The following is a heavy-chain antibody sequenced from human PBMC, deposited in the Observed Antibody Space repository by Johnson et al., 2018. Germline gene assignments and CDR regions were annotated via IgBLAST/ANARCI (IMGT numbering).Heavy chain of an antibody. CDR3: ARDRWELHPTTHHGMDV. CDR2: INSDGSST. J-gene: IGHJ6*02. Sequence: SCAASGFTFNSYSMNWVRQAPGKGLVWVSRINSDGSSTSYADSVKGRFTISRDNAKNTLYLQMNSLRAEDTAVYYCARDRWELHPTTHHGMDVWGQGTTVTVSS. V-gene: IGHV3-74*01. CDR1: GFTFNSYS. D-gene: IGHD1-26*01.